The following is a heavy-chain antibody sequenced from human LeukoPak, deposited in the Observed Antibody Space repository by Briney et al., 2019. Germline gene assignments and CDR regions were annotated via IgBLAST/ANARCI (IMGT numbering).Heavy chain of an antibody. D-gene: IGHD3-3*01. Sequence: SETLSLTCTVSGGSISSYYWSWIRQPPGKGLEWIGYIYYSGSTNYNPSLKSRVTISVDTSKNQFSLKLSSVTAADTAVYYCARDPGFWSGYYTYYYYGMDVWGQGTTVTVSS. CDR2: IYYSGST. CDR1: GGSISSYY. J-gene: IGHJ6*02. CDR3: ARDPGFWSGYYTYYYYGMDV. V-gene: IGHV4-59*01.